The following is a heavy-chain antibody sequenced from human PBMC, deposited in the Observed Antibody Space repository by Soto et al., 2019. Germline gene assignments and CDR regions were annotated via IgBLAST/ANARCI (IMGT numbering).Heavy chain of an antibody. CDR1: GFTFSSYA. V-gene: IGHV3-30-3*01. CDR3: ARDPLRGMDV. J-gene: IGHJ6*02. CDR2: ISYDGSNK. Sequence: GGSLRLSCAASGFTFSSYAMHWVRQAPGKGLEWVAVISYDGSNKYYADSVKGRFTISRDNSKNTLYLQMSSLRAEDTAVYYCARDPLRGMDVWGQGTTVTVSS.